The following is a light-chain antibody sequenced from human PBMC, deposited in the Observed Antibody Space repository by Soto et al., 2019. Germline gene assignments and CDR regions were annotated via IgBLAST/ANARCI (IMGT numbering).Light chain of an antibody. Sequence: EIVLTQSPAILSLSPGERATLSCRANQSVSSYLAWYQQKPGQAPRLLIYDAFNRATGIPARFSGSGSGTDFSLTISSLEPEDSAIYYCQQRSNWPPTFGGGTKVEIK. CDR1: QSVSSY. CDR2: DAF. V-gene: IGKV3-11*01. J-gene: IGKJ4*01. CDR3: QQRSNWPPT.